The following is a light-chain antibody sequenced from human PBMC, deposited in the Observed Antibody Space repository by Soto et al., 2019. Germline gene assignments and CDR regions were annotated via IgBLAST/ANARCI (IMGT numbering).Light chain of an antibody. J-gene: IGKJ4*01. CDR2: EAS. V-gene: IGKV1-33*01. Sequence: DIQMTQSPSSLSASVGDRVTITCQASQDISNYLNWYQQKPGKAPKLLIYEASNLETGVPSRFSGSKSGTDFTFTISSLQPEDIATYYCQQYDNLPLTYGGGTKVDIK. CDR3: QQYDNLPLT. CDR1: QDISNY.